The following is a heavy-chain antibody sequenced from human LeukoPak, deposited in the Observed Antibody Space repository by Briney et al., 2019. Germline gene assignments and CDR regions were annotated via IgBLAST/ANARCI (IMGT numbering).Heavy chain of an antibody. CDR1: GFTFSSHW. J-gene: IGHJ4*02. Sequence: GGSLRLSCAASGFTFSSHWMHWVRQAPGKGLVWVSLINSDGSTTNYADSVKGRFTISRDNAKNTLYLQMISLRAEDTALYYCARTPAAGTLDYWGQGTLVTVSS. D-gene: IGHD6-13*01. V-gene: IGHV3-74*01. CDR3: ARTPAAGTLDY. CDR2: INSDGSTT.